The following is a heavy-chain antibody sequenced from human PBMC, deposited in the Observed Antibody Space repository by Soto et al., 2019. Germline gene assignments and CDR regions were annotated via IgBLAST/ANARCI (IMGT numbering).Heavy chain of an antibody. D-gene: IGHD3-10*01. J-gene: IGHJ5*02. CDR2: IYWDGDK. CDR1: GFSLTTSGVG. CDR3: AHIASYYQFDWFDP. Sequence: QITLKESGRTLVKPTQTLTLTCTFSGFSLTTSGVGVGWIRQPPGKALEWLALIYWDGDKRYSPSLKTRLTVTKDTSNNQVVLTMSNMDPVDTATYYCAHIASYYQFDWFDPWGQGILVTVSS. V-gene: IGHV2-5*02.